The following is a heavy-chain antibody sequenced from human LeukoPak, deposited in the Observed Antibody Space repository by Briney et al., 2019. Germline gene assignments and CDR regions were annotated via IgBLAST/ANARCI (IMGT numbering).Heavy chain of an antibody. CDR3: TTGYDYGDPGYFDY. CDR1: GFTFSNAW. J-gene: IGHJ4*02. D-gene: IGHD4-17*01. V-gene: IGHV3-15*01. Sequence: PGGSLRLSCAAFGFTFSNAWMSWVRQAPGKGLEWVGRIKSKTDGGTTDYAAPVKGRFTISRDDSKNTLYLQMNSLKTEDTAVYYCTTGYDYGDPGYFDYWGQGTLVTVSS. CDR2: IKSKTDGGTT.